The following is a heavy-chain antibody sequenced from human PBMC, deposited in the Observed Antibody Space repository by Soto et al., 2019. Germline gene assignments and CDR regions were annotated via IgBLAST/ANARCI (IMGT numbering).Heavy chain of an antibody. D-gene: IGHD1-26*01. J-gene: IGHJ3*02. CDR2: ISVGSGSI. Sequence: EAHLVESGGGIVQPGRSRRLSCAASGFTFSSYAFNWVRQAPGKGLEWISYISVGSGSIFYADSVKGRFTISRDDAQNSLYLQMNTLRDEDTAIYFCVRDDKWAFDIWGQGTTVIVSA. CDR1: GFTFSSYA. V-gene: IGHV3-48*02. CDR3: VRDDKWAFDI.